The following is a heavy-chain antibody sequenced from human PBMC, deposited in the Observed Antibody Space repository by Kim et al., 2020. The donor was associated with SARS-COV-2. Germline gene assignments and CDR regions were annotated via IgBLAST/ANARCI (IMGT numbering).Heavy chain of an antibody. J-gene: IGHJ4*02. D-gene: IGHD6-13*01. CDR3: ARDAPRSRQQLHFDY. CDR1: GGSFSGYY. Sequence: SETLSLTCAVYGGSFSGYYWSWIRQPPGKGLEWIGEINHSGSTNYNPSLKSRVTISVDTSKNQFSLKLSSVTAADTAVYYCARDAPRSRQQLHFDYWGQG. V-gene: IGHV4-34*01. CDR2: INHSGST.